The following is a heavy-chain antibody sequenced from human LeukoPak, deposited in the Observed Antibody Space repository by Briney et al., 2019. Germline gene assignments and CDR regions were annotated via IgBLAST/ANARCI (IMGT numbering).Heavy chain of an antibody. V-gene: IGHV1-2*02. CDR2: INPNSGGT. Sequence: GASVKVSCKASGYTFTGYYMHWMRQAPGQGLEWMGWINPNSGGTNYAQKFQGRVTMTRDTSISTAYMELRSLRSDDTAVYFCARPGSSTLEVYYGMDVWGQGTTVTVSS. D-gene: IGHD6-6*01. CDR3: ARPGSSTLEVYYGMDV. CDR1: GYTFTGYY. J-gene: IGHJ6*02.